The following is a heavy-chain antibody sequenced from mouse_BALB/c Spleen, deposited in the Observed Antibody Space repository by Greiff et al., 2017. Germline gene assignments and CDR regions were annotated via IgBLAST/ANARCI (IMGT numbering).Heavy chain of an antibody. J-gene: IGHJ4*01. CDR1: GFNIKDTY. D-gene: IGHD1-1*01. CDR2: IDPANGNT. Sequence: VQLQQSGAELVKPGASVKLSCTASGFNIKDTYMHWVKQRPEQGLEWIGRIDPANGNTKYDPKFQGKATITADTSSNTAHLQLSSLTSEDTAVYCCAMILRDMDYWGQGTSVTVSS. CDR3: AMILRDMDY. V-gene: IGHV14-3*02.